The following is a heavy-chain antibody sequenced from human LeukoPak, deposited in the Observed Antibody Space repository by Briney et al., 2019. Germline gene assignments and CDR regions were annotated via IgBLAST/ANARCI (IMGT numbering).Heavy chain of an antibody. CDR1: GFTFSRFS. Sequence: GGSLRLSCAVSGFTFSRFSMIWVRQAQGKGVEWVASISSGSHHKYHADSVKGRFTVSRDNDKNSLFLQMNSLRAEDTALYYCATRLTADSYEASDIWGQGTMVTVSS. CDR2: ISSGSHHK. CDR3: ATRLTADSYEASDI. D-gene: IGHD6-13*01. J-gene: IGHJ3*02. V-gene: IGHV3-21*06.